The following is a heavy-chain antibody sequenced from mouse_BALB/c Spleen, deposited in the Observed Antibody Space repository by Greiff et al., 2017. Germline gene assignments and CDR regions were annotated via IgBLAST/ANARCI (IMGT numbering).Heavy chain of an antibody. J-gene: IGHJ3*01. CDR2: IYPYNGGT. Sequence: VQLKESGPELVKPGASVKISCKASGYTFTDYNMHWVKQSHGKSLEWIGYIYPYNGGTGYNQKFKSKATLTVDNSSSTAYMELRSLTSEDSAVYYCARRITAATPWFAYWGQGTLVTVSA. CDR1: GYTFTDYN. V-gene: IGHV1S29*02. CDR3: ARRITAATPWFAY. D-gene: IGHD1-2*01.